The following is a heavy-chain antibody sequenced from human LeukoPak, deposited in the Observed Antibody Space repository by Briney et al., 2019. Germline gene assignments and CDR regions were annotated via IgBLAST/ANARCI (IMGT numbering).Heavy chain of an antibody. J-gene: IGHJ6*02. V-gene: IGHV1-8*01. Sequence: ASVKVSCKASGYTFTSYDINWVRQATGQGLEWMGWMNPNSGNTGYAQKFQGRVTMTRNTSISTAYMELSSLRSEDTAVYYCARRGSTRGYYYYGMGVWGQGTTVTVSS. CDR1: GYTFTSYD. D-gene: IGHD2-2*01. CDR2: MNPNSGNT. CDR3: ARRGSTRGYYYYGMGV.